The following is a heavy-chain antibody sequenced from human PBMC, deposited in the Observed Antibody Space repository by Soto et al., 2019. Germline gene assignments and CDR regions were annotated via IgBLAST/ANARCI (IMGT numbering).Heavy chain of an antibody. J-gene: IGHJ4*02. D-gene: IGHD5-12*01. CDR2: IKPNSGGT. CDR1: GYTFTGYY. CDR3: AREVRDIVATTHYDY. Sequence: QVQLVQSGAEVKKPGASVKVSCKASGYTFTGYYMHWVRQAPGQGLEWMGWIKPNSGGTNYAQKFQGWVTMTRDTSISTAYMELSRLRSDDTAVYYCAREVRDIVATTHYDYWGQGPLVTVSS. V-gene: IGHV1-2*04.